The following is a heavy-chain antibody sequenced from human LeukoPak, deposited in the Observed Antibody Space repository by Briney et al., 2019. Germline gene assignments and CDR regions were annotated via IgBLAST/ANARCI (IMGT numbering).Heavy chain of an antibody. CDR1: GGSISSHY. J-gene: IGHJ4*02. V-gene: IGHV4-59*11. CDR2: IYYTGNT. CDR3: ARGPLGSGCTYFDY. Sequence: SETLSLTCTVSGGSISSHYWSWIRQPPGKGLEWIGYIYYTGNTNHNPSLKSQVTISVDTSKNQISLKLYSVTAADTAVYYCARGPLGSGCTYFDYWGQGTLVTVSS. D-gene: IGHD3-10*01.